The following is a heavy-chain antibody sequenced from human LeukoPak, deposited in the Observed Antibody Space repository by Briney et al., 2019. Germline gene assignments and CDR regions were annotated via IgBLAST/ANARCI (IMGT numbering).Heavy chain of an antibody. CDR3: ARGGRITMFGVVIMRGAFGI. Sequence: SETLSLTCTVSGYSISSGYYWGWIRQPPGKGLEWIGSIYHSGSTNYNPSLKSRVTISVDTSKSQFSLKLSPVTAADTAVYYCARGGRITMFGVVIMRGAFGIWGQGTMVTVSS. J-gene: IGHJ3*02. CDR1: GYSISSGYY. D-gene: IGHD3-3*01. V-gene: IGHV4-38-2*02. CDR2: IYHSGST.